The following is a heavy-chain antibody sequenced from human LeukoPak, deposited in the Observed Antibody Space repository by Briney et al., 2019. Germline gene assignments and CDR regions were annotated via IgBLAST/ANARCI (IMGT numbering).Heavy chain of an antibody. Sequence: GASVKVSCKASGYNFISYGFSWVRQAPGQGLEWMGWVSAYNGNTKYAQKFQDRVTMTTNTSTSTAYMELRSLRPDDTAVYYCAREGGVWGVTVAGFDPWGQGTLVSVPS. J-gene: IGHJ5*02. V-gene: IGHV1-18*01. CDR1: GYNFISYG. CDR2: VSAYNGNT. CDR3: AREGGVWGVTVAGFDP. D-gene: IGHD3-10*01.